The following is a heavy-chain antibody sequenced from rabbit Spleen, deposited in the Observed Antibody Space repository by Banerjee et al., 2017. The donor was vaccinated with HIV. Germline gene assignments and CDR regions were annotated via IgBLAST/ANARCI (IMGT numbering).Heavy chain of an antibody. CDR1: GFSFSSRDV. CDR2: INTINGNN. J-gene: IGHJ4*01. D-gene: IGHD1-1*01. Sequence: QEQLVESGGGLVKPGASLTLTCTASGFSFSSRDVMCWVRQAPGKGLEWIACINTINGNNVYATWAKGRFTISKASWTTVTLQMTSLTAADTARYFCARDLTSAIGWNFNLWGPGTLVTVS. V-gene: IGHV1S45*01. CDR3: ARDLTSAIGWNFNL.